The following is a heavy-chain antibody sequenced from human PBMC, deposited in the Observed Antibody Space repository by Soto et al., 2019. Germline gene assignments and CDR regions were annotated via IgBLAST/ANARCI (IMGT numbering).Heavy chain of an antibody. J-gene: IGHJ4*02. CDR3: AKAFTKLNWNYVPFDY. CDR1: GFTFSSYG. CDR2: ISYDGSNK. Sequence: GSLRLSCAASGFTFSSYGMHWVRQAPGKGLEWVAVISYDGSNKYYADSVKGRFTISRDNSKNTLYLQMNSLRAEDTAVYYCAKAFTKLNWNYVPFDYWDQGTLVTVSS. D-gene: IGHD1-7*01. V-gene: IGHV3-30*18.